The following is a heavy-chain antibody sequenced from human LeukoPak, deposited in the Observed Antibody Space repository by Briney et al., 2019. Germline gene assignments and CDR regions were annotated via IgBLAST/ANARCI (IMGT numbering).Heavy chain of an antibody. CDR2: INPSGGST. Sequence: ASVKVSCKASGYTFTSYYMHWVRQAPGQGLEWMGIINPSGGSTSYAQKFQGRVTTTRDTSTSTVYMELSSLRSEDTAVYYCARSTSGVGVDHWGQGTLVTVSS. D-gene: IGHD2-15*01. CDR1: GYTFTSYY. V-gene: IGHV1-46*01. J-gene: IGHJ4*02. CDR3: ARSTSGVGVDH.